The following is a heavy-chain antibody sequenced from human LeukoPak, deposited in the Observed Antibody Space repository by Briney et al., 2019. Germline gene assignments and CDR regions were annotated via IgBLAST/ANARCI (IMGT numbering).Heavy chain of an antibody. D-gene: IGHD3-16*01. CDR1: GFTFSSYW. CDR3: ARGGSQRYFDY. J-gene: IGHJ4*02. V-gene: IGHV3-7*01. CDR2: IKEDGNEK. Sequence: PGGSLRLSCTASGFTFSSYWMSWVRQAPGKGLEWVANIKEDGNEKYSVDSMKGRFTISRDNAKNSLYLQMNSLRAEDTAVYYCARGGSQRYFDYWGQGTLVTVSS.